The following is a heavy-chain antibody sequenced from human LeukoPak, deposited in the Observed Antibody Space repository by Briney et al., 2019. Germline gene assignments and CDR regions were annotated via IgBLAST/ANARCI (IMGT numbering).Heavy chain of an antibody. V-gene: IGHV3-66*01. CDR2: LFTGNSA. CDR3: ALDYSGSGSYYRDY. J-gene: IGHJ4*02. CDR1: GITVSSNF. Sequence: GGSLRLSCAASGITVSSNFMYWVRQAPGKGLQCVSVLFTGNSAYYADSVKGRFTISRDNSNNTLYLQMDSLGVEDTAVYYCALDYSGSGSYYRDYWGQGILVTLSS. D-gene: IGHD3-10*01.